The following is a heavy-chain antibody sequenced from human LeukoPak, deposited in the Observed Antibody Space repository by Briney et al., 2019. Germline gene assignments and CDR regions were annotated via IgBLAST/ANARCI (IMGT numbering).Heavy chain of an antibody. V-gene: IGHV4-59*08. Sequence: SETLSLTCTVSGGSFSTYWTWIRQPPGKGLEWIGYIYSGGSTNYNPSLKSRVTISLDTSTNQFSLKLSSVTAADTAVYYCARREAVTGTPRAWFDPWGQGTLVTVSS. CDR1: GGSFSTY. D-gene: IGHD6-19*01. J-gene: IGHJ5*02. CDR2: IYSGGST. CDR3: ARREAVTGTPRAWFDP.